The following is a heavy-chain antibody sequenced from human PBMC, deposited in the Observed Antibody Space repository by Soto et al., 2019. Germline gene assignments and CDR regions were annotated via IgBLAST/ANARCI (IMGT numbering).Heavy chain of an antibody. J-gene: IGHJ4*02. V-gene: IGHV3-33*01. CDR2: IWYDSKNK. CDR3: PSGRGFGGLGLFNN. Sequence: QVQLEESGGGVVQPGRSLRLSCVASGFTFSSYGMHWVRQAPGKGLEWVGGIWYDSKNKYYIDSMKDRFTISRDNSRNALYLKMSDLRAEDTDFYFWPSGRGFGGLGLFNNWGRGALVTASP. D-gene: IGHD3-10*01. CDR1: GFTFSSYG.